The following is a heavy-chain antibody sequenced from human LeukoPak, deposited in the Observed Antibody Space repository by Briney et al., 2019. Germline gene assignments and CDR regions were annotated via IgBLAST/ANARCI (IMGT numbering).Heavy chain of an antibody. Sequence: ASVKVSCKASGYTFASYAMHWVRQAPGQRLEWMGWINAGNGNTKYSRKFQGRVTITRDTSASTAYMELSSPRSEDTAVYYCARDLPDDYGDYWFDPWGQGTLVTVSS. D-gene: IGHD4-17*01. CDR1: GYTFASYA. V-gene: IGHV1-3*01. CDR3: ARDLPDDYGDYWFDP. J-gene: IGHJ5*02. CDR2: INAGNGNT.